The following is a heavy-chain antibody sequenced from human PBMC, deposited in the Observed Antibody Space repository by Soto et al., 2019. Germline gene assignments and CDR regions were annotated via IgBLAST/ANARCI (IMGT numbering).Heavy chain of an antibody. D-gene: IGHD1-20*01. V-gene: IGHV3-11*01. CDR1: GFTFSDYH. CDR3: ARDNFHSYYGMDV. CDR2: ISETGNTK. Sequence: QAHLVESGGGSVKPGGSLRLSCAASGFTFSDYHMSWIRQAPGKGLEWVSYISETGNTKYYADSVKGRFTISRDNAKKSLYLQMNSLRAEDTAVYYCARDNFHSYYGMDVWGQGTTVAVSS. J-gene: IGHJ6*02.